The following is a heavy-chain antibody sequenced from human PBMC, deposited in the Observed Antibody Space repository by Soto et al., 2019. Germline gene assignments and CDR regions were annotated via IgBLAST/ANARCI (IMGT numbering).Heavy chain of an antibody. Sequence: SETLSLTCAVYGGSFSGYYWSWIRQPPGKGLEWIGEINHSGSTNYNPSLKSRVTISVDTSKNQFSLKLSSVTVADTAVYYCARGRRGSSGWYGGYWFDPWGQGTLVTVSS. J-gene: IGHJ5*02. CDR3: ARGRRGSSGWYGGYWFDP. V-gene: IGHV4-34*01. D-gene: IGHD6-19*01. CDR1: GGSFSGYY. CDR2: INHSGST.